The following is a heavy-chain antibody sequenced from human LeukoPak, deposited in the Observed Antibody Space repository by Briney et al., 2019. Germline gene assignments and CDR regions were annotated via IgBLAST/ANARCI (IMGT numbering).Heavy chain of an antibody. Sequence: GGSLRLSCAASGFTVSSNYMSWVRQAPGKGLEWVSVIYSGGSTYYADSVKGRFTISRDNSENTLYLQMNSLRAEDTAVYYCASIMVRGVIPPFDYWGQGTLVTVSS. V-gene: IGHV3-66*01. CDR2: IYSGGST. CDR1: GFTVSSNY. D-gene: IGHD3-10*01. CDR3: ASIMVRGVIPPFDY. J-gene: IGHJ4*02.